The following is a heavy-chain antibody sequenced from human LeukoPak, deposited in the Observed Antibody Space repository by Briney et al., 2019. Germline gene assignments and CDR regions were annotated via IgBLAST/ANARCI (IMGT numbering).Heavy chain of an antibody. Sequence: GGSLRLSRAASGVIFSSYAMSWVRQAPGRGPEWVSVISGSGGSRYYADSVKGRFTISRDNSKNTLYLQMNSLRAEDTTVYYCVKEESEMSTTHGWFDPWGQGTLVTVSS. CDR1: GVIFSSYA. D-gene: IGHD1-1*01. J-gene: IGHJ5*02. CDR2: ISGSGGSR. CDR3: VKEESEMSTTHGWFDP. V-gene: IGHV3-23*01.